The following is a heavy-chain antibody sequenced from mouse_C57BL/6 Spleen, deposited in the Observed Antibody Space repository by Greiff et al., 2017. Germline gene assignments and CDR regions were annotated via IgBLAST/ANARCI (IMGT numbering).Heavy chain of an antibody. CDR1: GYTFTSYW. V-gene: IGHV1-64*01. CDR3: ARRGDGFAY. J-gene: IGHJ3*01. CDR2: IHPNSGST. Sequence: QVQLKQPGAELVKPGASVKLSCKASGYTFTSYWMHWVKQRPGQGLEWIGMIHPNSGSTNYNEKFKSKATLTVDKSSSTAYMQLSSLTSEDSAVYYCARRGDGFAYWGQGTLVTVSA. D-gene: IGHD1-1*01.